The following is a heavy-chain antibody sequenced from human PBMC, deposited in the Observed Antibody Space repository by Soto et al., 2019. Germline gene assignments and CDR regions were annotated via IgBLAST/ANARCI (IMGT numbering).Heavy chain of an antibody. D-gene: IGHD3-10*01. V-gene: IGHV4-34*01. J-gene: IGHJ6*02. CDR3: ARGLRYYGSGSPYGLDV. CDR2: INHSGHT. CDR1: GESFSDFY. Sequence: PSETLSLTCAASGESFSDFYWSWIRQPPGKGLEWIGEINHSGHTSYNPSLKSRVTISVDTSKNQFSLKLSSVTAADTAVYYCARGLRYYGSGSPYGLDVWGQGTTVTVSS.